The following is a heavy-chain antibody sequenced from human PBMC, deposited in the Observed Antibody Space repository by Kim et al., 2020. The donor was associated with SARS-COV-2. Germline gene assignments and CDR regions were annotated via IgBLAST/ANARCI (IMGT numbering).Heavy chain of an antibody. V-gene: IGHV4-4*07. D-gene: IGHD3-10*01. CDR3: ARTGGSGNYYNFYFDY. CDR2: IYTSGST. CDR1: GGSISSYY. Sequence: SETLSLTCTVSGGSISSYYWNWIRQPAGKGLEWIGRIYTSGSTNYNPSLKSRVTMSLDTSKNQFSLKLSSVTAADTAVYYCARTGGSGNYYNFYFDYWGQGTLVTVSS. J-gene: IGHJ4*02.